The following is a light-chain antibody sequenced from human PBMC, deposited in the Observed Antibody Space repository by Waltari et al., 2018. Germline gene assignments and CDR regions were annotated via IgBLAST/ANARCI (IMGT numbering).Light chain of an antibody. CDR3: QQYNNWPPLFT. J-gene: IGKJ3*01. CDR1: QSVSSN. Sequence: EIVMTQSPATLSVSPGERATLSCRASQSVSSNLAWYQQKPGQAPRLLIYGASTRATGIPARFSGSGSGTEFTLTISSLQSEDFAVYYCQQYNNWPPLFTFGPDQSGYQT. CDR2: GAS. V-gene: IGKV3-15*01.